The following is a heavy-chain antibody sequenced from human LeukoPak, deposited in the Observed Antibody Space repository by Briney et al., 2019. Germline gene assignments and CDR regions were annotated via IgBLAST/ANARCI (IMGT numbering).Heavy chain of an antibody. CDR1: GFTVSNNY. CDR3: ATSSSWPGYFDY. Sequence: TGGSLRLSCAASGFTVSNNYMSWVRQAPGKGLEWVSAIYSDGGAYYADSVKGRFTISRDNSENTLHLQMDSLRVEDTAVFYCATSSSWPGYFDYWGQGTLVTVSS. V-gene: IGHV3-66*01. CDR2: IYSDGGA. J-gene: IGHJ4*02. D-gene: IGHD6-13*01.